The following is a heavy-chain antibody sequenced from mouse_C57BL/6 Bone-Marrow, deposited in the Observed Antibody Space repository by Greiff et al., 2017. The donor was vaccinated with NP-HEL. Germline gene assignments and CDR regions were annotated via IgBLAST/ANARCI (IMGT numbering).Heavy chain of an antibody. D-gene: IGHD2-3*01. J-gene: IGHJ2*01. CDR2: IYPGGGYT. CDR3: ARLGDGYYGFDY. V-gene: IGHV1-63*01. Sequence: QVQLKESGAELVRPGPSVKMSCKASGYTFTNYWIGWAKQRPGHGLEWIGDIYPGGGYTNYNEKFKGKATLTADKSSSTAYMQFSSLTSEDSAIYYCARLGDGYYGFDYWGQGTTLTVSS. CDR1: GYTFTNYW.